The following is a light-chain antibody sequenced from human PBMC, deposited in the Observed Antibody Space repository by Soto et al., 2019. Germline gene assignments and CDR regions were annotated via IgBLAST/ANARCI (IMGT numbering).Light chain of an antibody. V-gene: IGKV2-28*01. CDR3: MQLLHPPLT. CDR2: LAS. Sequence: DVVMTQSPLSLPVTPGEPASISCRSSQSLLHSNGYNYLAWFLQKAGQSPHLLIYLASSRASGVPDRFSGSGAGTDFTLEISSVEAEDVGIYYCMQLLHPPLTFGGGTKVEIK. J-gene: IGKJ4*01. CDR1: QSLLHSNGYNY.